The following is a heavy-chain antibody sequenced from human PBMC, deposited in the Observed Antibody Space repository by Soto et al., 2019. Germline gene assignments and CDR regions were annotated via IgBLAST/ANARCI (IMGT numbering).Heavy chain of an antibody. CDR3: ARDPYGDYSTRYFDY. CDR1: GYTFTGYY. V-gene: IGHV1-2*04. Sequence: EASVKVSCKASGYTFTGYYMHLVRQAPGQGLEWMGWINPNSGGTNYAQKFQGWVTMTRDTSISTAYMELSRLRSDDTAVYYCARDPYGDYSTRYFDYWGQGTLVTVSS. J-gene: IGHJ4*02. CDR2: INPNSGGT. D-gene: IGHD4-17*01.